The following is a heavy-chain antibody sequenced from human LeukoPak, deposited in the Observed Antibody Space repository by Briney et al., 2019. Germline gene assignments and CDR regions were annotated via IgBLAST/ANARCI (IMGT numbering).Heavy chain of an antibody. J-gene: IGHJ6*03. CDR3: ARVDSSSWHYYYYYYMDV. Sequence: ASVKVSCKASGYTFTSYDINWVRQATGQGLELMGWMNPNSGNTGYAQKFQGRVTMTRNTSISTAYMELSSLRSEDTAVYYWARVDSSSWHYYYYYYMDVWGKGTTVTVSS. CDR1: GYTFTSYD. V-gene: IGHV1-8*01. D-gene: IGHD6-13*01. CDR2: MNPNSGNT.